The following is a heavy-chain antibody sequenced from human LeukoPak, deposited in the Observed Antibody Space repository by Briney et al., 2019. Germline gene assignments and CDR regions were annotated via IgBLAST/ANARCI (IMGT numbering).Heavy chain of an antibody. J-gene: IGHJ4*02. V-gene: IGHV4-39*07. Sequence: PSETLSLTCTVSGGSISSSSYYWGWIRQPPGKGLEWIGSIYYSGSTYYNPSLRSRVTIPVDTSKNQFSLKLSSVTAADTAVYYCARGPIAAAGSPYSLDYWGQGTLVTVSS. CDR2: IYYSGST. D-gene: IGHD6-13*01. CDR1: GGSISSSSYY. CDR3: ARGPIAAAGSPYSLDY.